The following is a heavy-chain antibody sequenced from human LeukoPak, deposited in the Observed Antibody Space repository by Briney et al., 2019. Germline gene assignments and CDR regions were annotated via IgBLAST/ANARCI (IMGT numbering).Heavy chain of an antibody. D-gene: IGHD2-2*01. CDR1: GFTFSSYW. CDR2: IKQDGSEK. CDR3: ARIPHCSSTSCRDYYYYYYMDV. V-gene: IGHV3-7*01. J-gene: IGHJ6*03. Sequence: GGSLRLSCAASGFTFSSYWMSWVRQAPGKGLEWVANIKQDGSEKYYVDSVKGRFTISRDNAKNSLYLQMNSLRAEDTAVYYCARIPHCSSTSCRDYYYYYYMDVWGKGTTVAVSS.